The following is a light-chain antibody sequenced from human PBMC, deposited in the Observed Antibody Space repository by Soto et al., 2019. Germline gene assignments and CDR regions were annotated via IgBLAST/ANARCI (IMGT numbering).Light chain of an antibody. CDR3: SSYAASNDLGV. V-gene: IGLV2-8*01. J-gene: IGLJ1*01. CDR2: EVS. Sequence: QSALTQPPSASGSPGQTVTISCTGTSSDIGGYNYVSWYQQHPGKAPKLMIYEVSKRPSGVPARFSASKSGNTASLTVSELQPEDEADYYCSSYAASNDLGVFGTGTKVTVL. CDR1: SSDIGGYNY.